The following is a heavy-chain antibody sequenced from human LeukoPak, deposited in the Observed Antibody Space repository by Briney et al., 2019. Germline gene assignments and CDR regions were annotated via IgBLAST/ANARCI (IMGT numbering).Heavy chain of an antibody. Sequence: RPSETLSLTCSVSGGSISSHSWSWIRQPAGEGLEWIGRIYSSGSNSYSPSLKGRVAMSADTSKNQFSLMLSSVTAADTAVYYCARDSSAWSFDYWGQGALVTVSS. CDR1: GGSISSHS. CDR2: IYSSGSN. CDR3: ARDSSAWSFDY. D-gene: IGHD6-19*01. V-gene: IGHV4-4*07. J-gene: IGHJ4*02.